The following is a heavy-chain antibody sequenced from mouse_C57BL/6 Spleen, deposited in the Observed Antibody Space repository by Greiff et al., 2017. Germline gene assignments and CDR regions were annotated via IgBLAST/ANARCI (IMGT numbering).Heavy chain of an antibody. CDR1: GFTFSSYA. J-gene: IGHJ4*01. CDR3: TRYDYDGDYYAMDY. D-gene: IGHD2-4*01. V-gene: IGHV5-9-1*02. Sequence: EVQLVESGEGLVKPGGSLKLSCAASGFTFSSYAMSWVSRTPEKRLEWVAYISSGGDYIYYADTVKGRFTISRDNARNTLYLQMSSLKSEDTAMYYCTRYDYDGDYYAMDYWGQGTSVTVSS. CDR2: ISSGGDYI.